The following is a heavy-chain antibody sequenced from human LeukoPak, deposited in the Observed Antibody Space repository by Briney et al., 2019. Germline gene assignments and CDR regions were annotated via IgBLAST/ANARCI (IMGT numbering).Heavy chain of an antibody. V-gene: IGHV4-39*02. D-gene: IGHD6-13*01. Sequence: SETLSLTCTVSGGSISSSSYYWGWIRQPPGKGLEWIGSIYYSGSTYYNPSLKSRVTISVDTSKNQFSLKLSSVTAADTAVYYCARDPGIPAVGTSADYFDYWGQGTLVTVSS. J-gene: IGHJ4*02. CDR2: IYYSGST. CDR1: GGSISSSSYY. CDR3: ARDPGIPAVGTSADYFDY.